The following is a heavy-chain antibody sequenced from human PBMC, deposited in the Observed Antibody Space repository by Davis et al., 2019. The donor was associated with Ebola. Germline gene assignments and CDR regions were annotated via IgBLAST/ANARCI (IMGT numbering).Heavy chain of an antibody. CDR2: IKQDGSEK. V-gene: IGHV3-7*01. Sequence: GGSLRLSCAASGFTFSSYWMSWVRQAPGKGLEWVANIKQDGSEKYYVDSVKGRFTISRDNSKNTLYLQMSSLRAEDTAVYYCARLDSGYYYYYGMDVWGQGTTVTVSS. J-gene: IGHJ6*02. CDR1: GFTFSSYW. D-gene: IGHD5-12*01. CDR3: ARLDSGYYYYYGMDV.